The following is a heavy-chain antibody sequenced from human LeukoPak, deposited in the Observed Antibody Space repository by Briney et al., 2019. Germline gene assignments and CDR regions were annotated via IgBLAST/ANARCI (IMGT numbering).Heavy chain of an antibody. CDR2: ISSSGSAI. CDR3: ARDLAAAGTFLY. J-gene: IGHJ4*02. V-gene: IGHV3-48*03. CDR1: GFTFSSYD. D-gene: IGHD6-13*01. Sequence: SGGSLRLSCAASGFTFSSYDMNWVRQAPGKGLEWVSYISSSGSAIYYADSVKGRFTISRDNAKNSLYLQMNSLRAEDTAVYYCARDLAAAGTFLYWGQGTLVTVSS.